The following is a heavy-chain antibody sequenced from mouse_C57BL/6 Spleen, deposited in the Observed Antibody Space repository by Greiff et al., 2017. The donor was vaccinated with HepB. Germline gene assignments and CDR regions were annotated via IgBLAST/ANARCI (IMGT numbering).Heavy chain of an antibody. CDR2: IDPSDSYT. D-gene: IGHD1-2*01. J-gene: IGHJ1*03. Sequence: QVQLQQPGAELVKPGASVKLSCKASGYTFTSYWMQWVKQRPGQGLEWIGEIDPSDSYTNYNQKFKGKATLTVDTSSSTAYMQLSSLTSEDSAVYYCARNRLDWYFDVWGTGTTVTVSS. CDR1: GYTFTSYW. CDR3: ARNRLDWYFDV. V-gene: IGHV1-50*01.